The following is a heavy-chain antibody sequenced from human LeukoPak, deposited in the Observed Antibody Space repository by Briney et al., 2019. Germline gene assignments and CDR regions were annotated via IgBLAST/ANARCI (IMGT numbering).Heavy chain of an antibody. D-gene: IGHD2-8*01. CDR2: ISGSGGST. CDR1: GFTFSSYA. Sequence: PGGSLRLSCAASGFTFSSYAVSWVRQAPGKGLEWVSSISGSGGSTYSADSVKGRLTISRDNSKNTLYLQMNSLRAEDTALYYCAKDRSCTNDICHGDFDYWGQGTLVTVPS. CDR3: AKDRSCTNDICHGDFDY. V-gene: IGHV3-23*01. J-gene: IGHJ4*02.